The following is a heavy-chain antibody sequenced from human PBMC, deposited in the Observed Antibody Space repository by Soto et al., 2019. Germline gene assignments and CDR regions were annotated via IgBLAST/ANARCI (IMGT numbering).Heavy chain of an antibody. CDR1: GFTFSSYG. V-gene: IGHV3-33*01. Sequence: VGSLRLSCAASGFTFSSYGMYWVRQAPGKGLEWVAAIWYDGSNIHYADSVKGRFTISRDNSKNTVYLQMNSLRVEDTAVYYCVRVWNYYGSGPSDAFDIWGQGTMVTVSS. CDR2: IWYDGSNI. CDR3: VRVWNYYGSGPSDAFDI. D-gene: IGHD3-10*01. J-gene: IGHJ3*02.